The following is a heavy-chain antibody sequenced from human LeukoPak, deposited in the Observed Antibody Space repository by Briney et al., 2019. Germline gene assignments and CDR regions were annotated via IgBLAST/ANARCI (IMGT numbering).Heavy chain of an antibody. V-gene: IGHV4-39*07. D-gene: IGHD2-15*01. J-gene: IGHJ5*02. Sequence: SETLSLTCTVSGGSISSSSYYWGWIRQPPGKGLEWIGSIYYSGSTYYNPSLKSRVTISVDKSKNQFSLKLSSVTAADTAVYYCAREGWGVVVAATHPDNWFDPWGQGTLVTVSS. CDR2: IYYSGST. CDR3: AREGWGVVVAATHPDNWFDP. CDR1: GGSISSSSYY.